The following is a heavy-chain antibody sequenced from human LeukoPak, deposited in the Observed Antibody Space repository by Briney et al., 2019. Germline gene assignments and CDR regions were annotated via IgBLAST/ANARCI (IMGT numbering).Heavy chain of an antibody. CDR2: IIPIFGTA. CDR1: GGTLSGYP. J-gene: IGHJ2*01. Sequence: ASVKDSCKPSGGTLSGYPTSSVRQAPGQGLEWMGGIIPIFGTANYAQKFQGRVTITADESTSTAYMELSSLRSEDTAVYYCATDPRIVVATQRAWYFDLWGRGSLVTVSS. CDR3: ATDPRIVVATQRAWYFDL. V-gene: IGHV1-69*01. D-gene: IGHD1-26*01.